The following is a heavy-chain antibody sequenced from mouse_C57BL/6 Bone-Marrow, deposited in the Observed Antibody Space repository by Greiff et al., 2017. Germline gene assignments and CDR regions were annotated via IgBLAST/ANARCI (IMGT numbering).Heavy chain of an antibody. D-gene: IGHD2-4*01. CDR2: ISYDGRN. CDR3: ARDGFYYDYDVAWFAY. Sequence: EVKLQESGPGLVKPSQSLSLTCSVTGYSITSGYYWNWIRQFPGNKLEWMCYISYDGRNNYNPSLKNRISITRDTSKNQFFLKLNSVTTEDTATYYCARDGFYYDYDVAWFAYWGQGTLVTVSA. CDR1: GYSITSGYY. J-gene: IGHJ3*01. V-gene: IGHV3-6*01.